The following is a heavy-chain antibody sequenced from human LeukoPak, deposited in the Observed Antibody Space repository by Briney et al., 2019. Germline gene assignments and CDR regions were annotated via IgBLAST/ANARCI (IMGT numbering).Heavy chain of an antibody. V-gene: IGHV3-53*01. Sequence: PGGSLRLSCAASGFTVRTNYMSWVRQAPGKGLEWVSVIYDSGSTYYADSVKGRFTISRDNSKNTLYLQMNSLRAEDTAVYYCARGERTAMVYYYYYYYMDVWGKGTTVTVSS. J-gene: IGHJ6*03. D-gene: IGHD5-18*01. CDR2: IYDSGST. CDR1: GFTVRTNY. CDR3: ARGERTAMVYYYYYYYMDV.